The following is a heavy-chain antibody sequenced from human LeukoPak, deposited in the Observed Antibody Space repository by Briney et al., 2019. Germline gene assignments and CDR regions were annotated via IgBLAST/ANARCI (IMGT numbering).Heavy chain of an antibody. J-gene: IGHJ6*02. Sequence: SETLSLTCTVSGGSISSYYWSWIRQPPGKGLEWIGYIYYSGSTNYNPSLKSRVTISVDTSKNQFSLKLRSVTAADTAVYYCARGGYYDGRGGHRYYYHGMDVWGQGTTVTVSS. CDR1: GGSISSYY. CDR2: IYYSGST. D-gene: IGHD3-22*01. V-gene: IGHV4-59*01. CDR3: ARGGYYDGRGGHRYYYHGMDV.